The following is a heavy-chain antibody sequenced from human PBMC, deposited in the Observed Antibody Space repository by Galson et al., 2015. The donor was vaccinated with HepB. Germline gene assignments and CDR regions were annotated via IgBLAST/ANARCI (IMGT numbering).Heavy chain of an antibody. V-gene: IGHV3-48*01. CDR3: ARVVVVAADYFDY. Sequence: SLRLSCAASGFTFSSYSMNWVRQAPGKGLEWVSYISSSSSTIYYADSVKGRFTISRDNAKNSLYLQMNSLRAEDTAVYYCARVVVVAADYFDYWGQGTLVTVSS. J-gene: IGHJ4*02. D-gene: IGHD2-15*01. CDR2: ISSSSSTI. CDR1: GFTFSSYS.